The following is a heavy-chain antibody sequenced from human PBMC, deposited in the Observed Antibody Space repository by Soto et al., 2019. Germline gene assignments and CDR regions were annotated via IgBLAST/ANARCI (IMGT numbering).Heavy chain of an antibody. J-gene: IGHJ6*02. Sequence: PSETLSLTCTVSGGSISSYYWSWMRQPPGKGLEWIGYIYYSGSTNYNPSLKSRVTISVDTSKNQFSLKLSSVTAADTAVYYCARLVGGATTHYYYGMDVWGQGTTVTVSS. D-gene: IGHD1-26*01. CDR3: ARLVGGATTHYYYGMDV. V-gene: IGHV4-59*01. CDR2: IYYSGST. CDR1: GGSISSYY.